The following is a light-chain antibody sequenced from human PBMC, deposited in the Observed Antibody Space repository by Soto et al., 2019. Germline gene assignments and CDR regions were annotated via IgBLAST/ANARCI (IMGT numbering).Light chain of an antibody. J-gene: IGLJ2*01. CDR1: SSDVGGYNY. Sequence: QSALTQPASVSGSPGQSITISCTGTSSDVGGYNYVSWYQQHPGKAPKLMIYEVSNRPSGVSNRFSGSKSGNMASLTISGLQAEDEADYYCSSYTSSSTHVAFGGGTKLTVL. V-gene: IGLV2-14*01. CDR3: SSYTSSSTHVA. CDR2: EVS.